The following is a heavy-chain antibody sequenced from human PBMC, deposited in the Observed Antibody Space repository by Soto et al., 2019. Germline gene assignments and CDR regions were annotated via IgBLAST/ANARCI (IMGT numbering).Heavy chain of an antibody. V-gene: IGHV1-3*01. CDR1: GYTFSNFA. Sequence: ASVKVSCKASGYTFSNFAVHWMRQSPGQSLEWMGWINPGNGDTQYSQKFQGRVTMTEDTSTDTAYMELSSLRSEDTAVYYCATARSVSSGWYSFDYWGQGTLVTVSS. CDR2: INPGNGDT. J-gene: IGHJ4*02. CDR3: ATARSVSSGWYSFDY. D-gene: IGHD6-19*01.